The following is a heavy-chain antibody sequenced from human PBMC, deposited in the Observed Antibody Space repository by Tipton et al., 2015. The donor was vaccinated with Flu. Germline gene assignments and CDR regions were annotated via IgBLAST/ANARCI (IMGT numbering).Heavy chain of an antibody. V-gene: IGHV3-7*01. Sequence: SLRLSCAASGFTLSNSWMSWVRQAPGKGLEWVAHINYDGSESYYVDSVKGRFTISRDNGKNSLYLQMNSLRADDTAIYYCARTIALNYWGLGSLVTVSS. CDR2: INYDGSES. D-gene: IGHD3-9*01. J-gene: IGHJ4*02. CDR1: GFTLSNSW. CDR3: ARTIALNY.